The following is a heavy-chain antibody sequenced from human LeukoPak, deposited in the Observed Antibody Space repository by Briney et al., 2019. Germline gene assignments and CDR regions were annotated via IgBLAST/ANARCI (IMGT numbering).Heavy chain of an antibody. D-gene: IGHD3-10*01. CDR2: INWNGGSA. Sequence: GGSLRLSCAASGFTFDDYGMSWVRHAPGKGLEWVSGINWNGGSAGYADSVKGRFTISRDNAKNSLYLQMNSLRAEDTALYYCARVTGSLNYYYYMDVWGKGTTVTVSS. CDR1: GFTFDDYG. CDR3: ARVTGSLNYYYYMDV. V-gene: IGHV3-20*04. J-gene: IGHJ6*03.